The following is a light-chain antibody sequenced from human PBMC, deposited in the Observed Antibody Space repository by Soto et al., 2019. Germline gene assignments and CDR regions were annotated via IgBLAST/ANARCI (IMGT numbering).Light chain of an antibody. CDR3: QQLNSYTYT. V-gene: IGKV1-9*01. Sequence: DIQLTQSPSFLSASVGDRVTITCRASQGISSYLAWYLQKPGKAPKLLIYAASTLQSGVPSRFSGSGSGTEFTLTISSLQPEDFATYYCQQLNSYTYTFGQGTKLEIK. CDR2: AAS. CDR1: QGISSY. J-gene: IGKJ2*01.